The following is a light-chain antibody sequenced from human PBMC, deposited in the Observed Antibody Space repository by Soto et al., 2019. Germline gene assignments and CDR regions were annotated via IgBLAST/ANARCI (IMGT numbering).Light chain of an antibody. J-gene: IGKJ1*01. V-gene: IGKV3-20*01. CDR3: QQYGSSPET. CDR2: GAS. CDR1: RSVSRY. Sequence: EVVLTQSPVTLSLSTGERATLSCRSSRSVSRYLAWYQQKPGQAPRLLIYGASSRATGIPDRFSGSGSGTDFTRTISRLEPEDFAVYSCQQYGSSPETFGQGTKVAI.